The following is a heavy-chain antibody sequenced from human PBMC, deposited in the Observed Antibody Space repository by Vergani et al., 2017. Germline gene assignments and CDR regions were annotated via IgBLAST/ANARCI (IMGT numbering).Heavy chain of an antibody. V-gene: IGHV1-69*01. D-gene: IGHD6-13*01. J-gene: IGHJ4*02. CDR2: IIPIFGTA. Sequence: QVQLVQSGAEVKKPGSSVKVSCKASGGTFSSYAISWVRQAPGQGLEWMGGIIPIFGTANYAQKFQGRVTITADESTSTAYMELSSLRSEDTAVYYCARDRSAAAGTFNLNVNPELDYWGQGTLVTVSS. CDR1: GGTFSSYA. CDR3: ARDRSAAAGTFNLNVNPELDY.